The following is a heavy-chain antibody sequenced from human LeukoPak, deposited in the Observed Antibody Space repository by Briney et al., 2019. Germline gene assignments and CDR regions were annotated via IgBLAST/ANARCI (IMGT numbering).Heavy chain of an antibody. Sequence: SVKVSCKASGGTFSSYAISWVRQAPGQGLEWMGGIIPIFGTANYAQKFQGRVTITADESTSTAYMELSSLRSEDTAVYYCARDQGVYSEYSGYDLFDYWGQGTLVTVSS. CDR2: IIPIFGTA. D-gene: IGHD5-12*01. V-gene: IGHV1-69*13. CDR1: GGTFSSYA. CDR3: ARDQGVYSEYSGYDLFDY. J-gene: IGHJ4*02.